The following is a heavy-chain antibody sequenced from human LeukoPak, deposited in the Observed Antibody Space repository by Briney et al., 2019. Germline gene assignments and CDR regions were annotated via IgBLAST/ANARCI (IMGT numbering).Heavy chain of an antibody. D-gene: IGHD1-26*01. CDR3: ARHESAVGALFY. CDR2: IYSSGSI. Sequence: SEPLTLTCTLSVGPISRYYWSCIRQSPGKGLEWICYIYSSGSINSNPSLKSRVAISVDTSRNQFPLNLRSVTAADTAVYYCARHESAVGALFYWGQGTLVTVSS. CDR1: VGPISRYY. J-gene: IGHJ4*02. V-gene: IGHV4-59*08.